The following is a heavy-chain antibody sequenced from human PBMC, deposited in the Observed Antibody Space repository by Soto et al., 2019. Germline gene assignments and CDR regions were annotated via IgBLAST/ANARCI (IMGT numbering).Heavy chain of an antibody. Sequence: SETLSLTCSVSPGSMRTYYWTWSRQSPGKGLEWIGQIFHTGSTKYHPSLASPVTISVDTSRKQFSLKLSSVTAADTALYYCARDDTTGLLDFWGQGTRVTVSS. V-gene: IGHV4-59*01. CDR2: IFHTGST. D-gene: IGHD4-17*01. J-gene: IGHJ4*02. CDR3: ARDDTTGLLDF. CDR1: PGSMRTYY.